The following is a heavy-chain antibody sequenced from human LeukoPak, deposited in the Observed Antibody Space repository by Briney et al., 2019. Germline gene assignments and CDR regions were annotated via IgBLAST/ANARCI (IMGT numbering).Heavy chain of an antibody. CDR2: IRSDGSST. D-gene: IGHD6-19*01. J-gene: IGHJ4*02. CDR1: GFSFSAYI. V-gene: IGHV3-64*01. Sequence: GGFLRLSCVASGFSFSAYIMHWVRQAPGTGLEYVSAIRSDGSSTFYPNSVKGRFTISRDNSKSTLYLQMGSLRAEDTAVYYCTRRYGGHSGWAGYHDSWGQGTLVTVSS. CDR3: TRRYGGHSGWAGYHDS.